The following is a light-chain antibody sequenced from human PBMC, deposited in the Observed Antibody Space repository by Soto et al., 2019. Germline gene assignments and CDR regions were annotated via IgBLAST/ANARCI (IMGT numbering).Light chain of an antibody. CDR1: QGISSRY. CDR3: QQYGTSPRT. Sequence: EIVLTQSPGTLSLSPGESATLSCRVSQGISSRYLAWYQQKPGQAPRLLIYGASSRATGIPDRFSGRGSGADFTLTISRLEPEDFAVYYCQQYGTSPRTFGQGTRVEIK. V-gene: IGKV3-20*01. J-gene: IGKJ1*01. CDR2: GAS.